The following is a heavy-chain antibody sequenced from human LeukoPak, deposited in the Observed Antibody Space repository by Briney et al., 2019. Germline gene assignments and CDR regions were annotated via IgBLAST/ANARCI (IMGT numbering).Heavy chain of an antibody. CDR2: IKQDGSDM. J-gene: IGHJ4*02. Sequence: GGSLRLSCAGSGFTFSSYWMTWVRQSPGNGLEWVAHIKQDGSDMNYADSVKGRFTVSRDNTKNSLYLQMNSLRAEDTAVYYCARDWGYSGYDLGLGSDCWGQGALVNGSS. V-gene: IGHV3-7*04. CDR1: GFTFSSYW. CDR3: ARDWGYSGYDLGLGSDC. D-gene: IGHD5-12*01.